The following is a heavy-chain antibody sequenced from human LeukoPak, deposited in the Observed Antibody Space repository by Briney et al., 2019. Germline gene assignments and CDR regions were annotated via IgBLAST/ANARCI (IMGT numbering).Heavy chain of an antibody. D-gene: IGHD1-26*01. CDR2: ISSSSSTI. J-gene: IGHJ4*02. CDR3: AREGWGLKPFDY. V-gene: IGHV3-48*04. CDR1: GFTFSSYS. Sequence: GGSLRLSCAASGFTFSSYSMNWVRQAPGKGLEWVSYISSSSSTICYADSVKGRFTISRDNAKNSLYLQMNSLRAEDTAVYYCAREGWGLKPFDYWGQGTLVTVSS.